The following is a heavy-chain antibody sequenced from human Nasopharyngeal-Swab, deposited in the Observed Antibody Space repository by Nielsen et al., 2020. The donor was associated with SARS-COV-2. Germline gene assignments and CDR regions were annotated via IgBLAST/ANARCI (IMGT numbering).Heavy chain of an antibody. Sequence: GESLKISCAASGFTFSSYWMSWVRQAPGKGLEWVANIKQDGSEKYYVDSVKGRFTISRDNAKNSLYLQMNSPRAEDTAVYYCARVVPAAFDYWGQGTLVTVSS. CDR1: GFTFSSYW. CDR3: ARVVPAAFDY. CDR2: IKQDGSEK. J-gene: IGHJ4*02. D-gene: IGHD2-2*01. V-gene: IGHV3-7*01.